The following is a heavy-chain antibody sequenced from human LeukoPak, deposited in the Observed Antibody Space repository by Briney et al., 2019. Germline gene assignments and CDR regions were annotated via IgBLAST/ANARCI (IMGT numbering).Heavy chain of an antibody. CDR2: IRYDGSNK. J-gene: IGHJ4*02. V-gene: IGHV3-30*02. D-gene: IGHD6-13*01. Sequence: GGSLRLSCAASGFTFSSYGMHWVRQAPGKGLEWVAFIRYDGSNKYYADSVKGRFTISRDNSKNTLYLQMNSLRAEDTAVYCCAKDNPRYSSSWYVYWGQGILVTVSS. CDR3: AKDNPRYSSSWYVY. CDR1: GFTFSSYG.